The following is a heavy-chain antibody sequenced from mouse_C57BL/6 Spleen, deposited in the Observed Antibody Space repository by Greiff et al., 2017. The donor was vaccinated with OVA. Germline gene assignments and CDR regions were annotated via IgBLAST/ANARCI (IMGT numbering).Heavy chain of an antibody. CDR2: IDPSDSYT. CDR3: ARGGDGYQSGAMDY. CDR1: GYTFTSYW. D-gene: IGHD2-3*01. J-gene: IGHJ4*01. V-gene: IGHV1-69*01. Sequence: QVQLQQPGAELVMPGASVKLSCKASGYTFTSYWMHWVKQRPGQGLEWIGEIDPSDSYTNYNQKFKGKSTLTVDKSSSTAYMQLSSLTSEDSAVYYCARGGDGYQSGAMDYWGQGTSVTVSS.